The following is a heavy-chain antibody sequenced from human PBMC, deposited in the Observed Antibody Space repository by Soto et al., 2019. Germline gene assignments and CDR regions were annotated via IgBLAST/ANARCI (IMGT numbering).Heavy chain of an antibody. CDR1: GFTFSSYA. CDR3: AREYSSSSDFDY. CDR2: ISYDGSNK. D-gene: IGHD6-6*01. V-gene: IGHV3-30-3*01. J-gene: IGHJ4*02. Sequence: GGSLRLSCAASGFTFSSYAMHWVRQAPGKGLEWVAVISYDGSNKYYADSVKGRFTISRDNSKNTLYLQMNSLRAEDTAVYYCAREYSSSSDFDYWGQGTLVTVSS.